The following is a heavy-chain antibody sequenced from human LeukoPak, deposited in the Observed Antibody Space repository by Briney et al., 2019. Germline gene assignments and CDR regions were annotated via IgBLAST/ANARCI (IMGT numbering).Heavy chain of an antibody. CDR2: ISYDGSNK. J-gene: IGHJ4*02. D-gene: IGHD6-25*01. CDR3: AKDRYFSSSARQSIDY. CDR1: GFTFSSYA. Sequence: PGGSLRLSCAASGFTFSSYAMHWVRQAPGKGLEWVAVISYDGSNKYYADSVKGRFTISRDNSKNTLYLQMNSLRAEDTAVYYCAKDRYFSSSARQSIDYWGQGTLVTVSS. V-gene: IGHV3-30*04.